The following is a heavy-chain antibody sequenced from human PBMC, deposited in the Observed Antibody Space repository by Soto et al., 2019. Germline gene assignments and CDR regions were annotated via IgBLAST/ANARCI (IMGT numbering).Heavy chain of an antibody. CDR1: GGTFSSYA. J-gene: IGHJ4*02. V-gene: IGHV1-69*13. Sequence: SVKVSCKASGGTFSSYAISWVRQAPGQGLEWMGGIIPIFGTANYAQKFQGRVTITADESTSTAYMELSSLRSEDTAVYYCASENTFRGVIVPQPFDYWGQGTLVTVSS. CDR2: IIPIFGTA. D-gene: IGHD3-16*02. CDR3: ASENTFRGVIVPQPFDY.